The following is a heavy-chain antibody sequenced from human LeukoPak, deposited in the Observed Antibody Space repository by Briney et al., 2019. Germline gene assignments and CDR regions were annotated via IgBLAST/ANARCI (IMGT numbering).Heavy chain of an antibody. CDR2: IIPIFGIA. J-gene: IGHJ3*02. CDR3: ARYDYNSSGYLSVNAFDI. V-gene: IGHV1-69*13. Sequence: ASVKVSCKASGGTFSSYAISWVRQAPGQGLEWMGGIIPIFGIANYAQKFQGRVTITADESTSTAYMELSSLRSEDTAVYYCARYDYNSSGYLSVNAFDIWGQGTMVTVSS. D-gene: IGHD3-22*01. CDR1: GGTFSSYA.